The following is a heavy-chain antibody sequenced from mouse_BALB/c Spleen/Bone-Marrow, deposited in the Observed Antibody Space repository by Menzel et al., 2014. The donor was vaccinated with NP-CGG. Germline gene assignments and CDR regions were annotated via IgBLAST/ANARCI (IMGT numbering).Heavy chain of an antibody. CDR2: INPDSKTI. V-gene: IGHV4-1*02. D-gene: IGHD2-3*01. Sequence: EVQLVESGGGLMQPGGSLKLSCAASGFDFSRYWMSWVRQAPGKGLEWIGEINPDSKTINYSPSLKDKFIISRDNAKNTLYLQMNKVRPEDTALYYCARLGYYGGFAYWGQGTLVTVSA. CDR1: GFDFSRYW. CDR3: ARLGYYGGFAY. J-gene: IGHJ3*01.